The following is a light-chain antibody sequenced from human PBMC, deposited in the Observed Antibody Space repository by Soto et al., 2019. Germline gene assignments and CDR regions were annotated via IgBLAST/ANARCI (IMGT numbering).Light chain of an antibody. CDR3: SSYTSSSPYV. CDR1: SSDAGGYNY. CDR2: EVS. J-gene: IGLJ1*01. Sequence: QSVLTQPASVSGSPGQSITISCTGTSSDAGGYNYVSWYQQHPGKAPKLMIYEVSSRPSGVSNRFSGSKSGKTASLTISGLQAEDEADYYCSSYTSSSPYVFGTGTNVTVL. V-gene: IGLV2-14*01.